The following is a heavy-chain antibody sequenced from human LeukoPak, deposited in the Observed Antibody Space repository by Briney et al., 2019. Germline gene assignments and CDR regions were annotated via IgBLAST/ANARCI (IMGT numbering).Heavy chain of an antibody. CDR3: AREMATNSYGMDV. D-gene: IGHD5-24*01. CDR2: IYSGGST. Sequence: GGSLRLSCAASGFTVSSNYMSWVRQAPGKGLEWVSVIYSGGSTYYADSVKGRFTISRDNSKNTLYLQMNSLRAEDTAVYYCAREMATNSYGMDVWGQGTTVTVSS. J-gene: IGHJ6*02. V-gene: IGHV3-66*01. CDR1: GFTVSSNY.